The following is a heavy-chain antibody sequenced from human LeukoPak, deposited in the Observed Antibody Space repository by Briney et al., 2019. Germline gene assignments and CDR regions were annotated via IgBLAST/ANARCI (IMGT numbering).Heavy chain of an antibody. CDR1: GFTFSNAW. Sequence: GGSLRLSCAASGFTFSNAWMSWVRQAPGRGLEWVGRIKSKTDGGTTDYAAPVEGRFTVSRDDSKNTLYLQMNSLKTEDTALYYCKGATPGLPTDSWGQGSLVTVSS. D-gene: IGHD2-15*01. CDR2: IKSKTDGGTT. V-gene: IGHV3-15*01. J-gene: IGHJ4*02. CDR3: KGATPGLPTDS.